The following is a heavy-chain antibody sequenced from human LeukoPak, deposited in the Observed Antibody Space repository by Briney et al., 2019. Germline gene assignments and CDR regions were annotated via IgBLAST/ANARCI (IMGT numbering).Heavy chain of an antibody. V-gene: IGHV4-4*02. CDR2: VNLQGST. CDR3: AREGGPYRPLDY. Sequence: SGTLCLTCGVSGGSITSTNYWTWVRQPPGKSLEWIGEVNLQGSTNYNPSLMGRVAISVDMSENHISLQLTSVTAAATAVYYFAREGGPYRPLDYLGQGTLVTVSS. J-gene: IGHJ4*02. CDR1: GGSITSTNY.